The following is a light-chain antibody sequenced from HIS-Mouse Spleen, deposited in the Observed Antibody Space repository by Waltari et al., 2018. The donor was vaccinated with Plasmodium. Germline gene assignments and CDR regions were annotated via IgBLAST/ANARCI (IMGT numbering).Light chain of an antibody. CDR1: SSDVGGYNY. Sequence: QSALTQPRSVSGSPGQSVTISCTGTSSDVGGYNYVSWYHRHPGKAPKLMIYDVSKRPAGVPDVFSGSKSGNTASLPISGLQAEDEADYYCCAYAGSYTYVFGTGTKVTVL. CDR3: CAYAGSYTYV. J-gene: IGLJ1*01. CDR2: DVS. V-gene: IGLV2-11*01.